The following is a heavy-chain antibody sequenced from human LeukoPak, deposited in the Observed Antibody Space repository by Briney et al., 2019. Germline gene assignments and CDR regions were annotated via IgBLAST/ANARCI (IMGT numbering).Heavy chain of an antibody. D-gene: IGHD6-19*01. CDR3: ARHLIAVAGIWFDP. V-gene: IGHV4-39*01. CDR2: IYYSGST. J-gene: IGHJ5*02. Sequence: PSETLSLTCTVSDGSISSSSYYWGWIRQPPGKRLEWIGSIYYSGSTYYNPSLKSRVTISVDTSKNQFSLKLSSVTAADTAVYYCARHLIAVAGIWFDPWGQGTLVTVSS. CDR1: DGSISSSSYY.